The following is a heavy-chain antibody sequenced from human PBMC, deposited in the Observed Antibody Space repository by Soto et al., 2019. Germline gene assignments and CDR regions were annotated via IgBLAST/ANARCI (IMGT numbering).Heavy chain of an antibody. V-gene: IGHV4-34*01. CDR1: GGSFSGYY. CDR2: INHSGST. J-gene: IGHJ6*02. Sequence: SETLSLTCAVYGGSFSGYYWSWIRQPSGKGLEWIGEINHSGSTNYNPSLKSRVTISVDTSKNQFSLKLSSVTAADTAVYYCARVRYYGSRSYYYGMDVWGQGTTVTVSS. CDR3: ARVRYYGSRSYYYGMDV. D-gene: IGHD3-10*01.